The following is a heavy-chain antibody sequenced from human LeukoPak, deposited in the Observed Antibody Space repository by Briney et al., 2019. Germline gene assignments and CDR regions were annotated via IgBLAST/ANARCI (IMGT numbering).Heavy chain of an antibody. CDR1: GGSFSGYY. D-gene: IGHD3-10*01. J-gene: IGHJ4*02. CDR2: INHSGST. Sequence: PSETLSLTCAVYGGSFSGYYWSWIRQPPGKGLEWIGEINHSGSTNYNPSLKSRVTISVDTSKNQFSLKLSSVTAADTAVYYCARRRILWFGELSGLGGNSFDYWGQGTLVTVSS. V-gene: IGHV4-34*01. CDR3: ARRRILWFGELSGLGGNSFDY.